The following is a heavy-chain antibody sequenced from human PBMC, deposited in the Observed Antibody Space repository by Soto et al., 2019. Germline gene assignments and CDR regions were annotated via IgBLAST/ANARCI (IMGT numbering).Heavy chain of an antibody. Sequence: GASVKVSCKASGGTFSSYTISWVRQAPGQGLEWMGRIIPILGIANYAQKFQGRVTITADKSTSTAYMELSSLRSEDTAVYYCAREVLGWNDVGWFDPWGQGTLVTVSS. D-gene: IGHD1-1*01. V-gene: IGHV1-69*04. CDR3: AREVLGWNDVGWFDP. CDR1: GGTFSSYT. J-gene: IGHJ5*02. CDR2: IIPILGIA.